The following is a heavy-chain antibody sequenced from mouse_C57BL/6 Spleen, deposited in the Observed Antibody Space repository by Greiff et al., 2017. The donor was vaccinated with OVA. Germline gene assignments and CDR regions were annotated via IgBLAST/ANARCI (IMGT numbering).Heavy chain of an antibody. Sequence: EVKLMESGGDLVKPGGSLKLSCAASGFTFSSYGMSWVRQTPDKRLEWVATISSGGSYTYYPDSVKGRFTISRDNAKNTLYLQMSSLKSEDTAMYYCARRGSSDYAMDYWGQGTSGTVSS. J-gene: IGHJ4*01. V-gene: IGHV5-6*02. CDR2: ISSGGSYT. CDR3: ARRGSSDYAMDY. D-gene: IGHD1-3*01. CDR1: GFTFSSYG.